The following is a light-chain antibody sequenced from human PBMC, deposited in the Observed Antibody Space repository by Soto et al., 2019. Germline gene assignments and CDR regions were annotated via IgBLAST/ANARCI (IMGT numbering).Light chain of an antibody. CDR2: STS. J-gene: IGLJ1*01. V-gene: IGLV1-44*01. Sequence: QSVLTQPPSASGTPGQIVAISCSGSSSNIGSNTVTWYEQLPGTAPKLLIYSTSQRSSGVPGRFSGSKSGASASLSISGLQSEDEADYYCAALDDRVDVDVFGTGTKVAVL. CDR1: SSNIGSNT. CDR3: AALDDRVDVDV.